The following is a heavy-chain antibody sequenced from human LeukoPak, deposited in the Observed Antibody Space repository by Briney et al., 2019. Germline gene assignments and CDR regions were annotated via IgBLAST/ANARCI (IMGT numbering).Heavy chain of an antibody. D-gene: IGHD3-16*01. V-gene: IGHV4-34*01. CDR3: GGKGGWLSKGMDV. Sequence: SSETLSLTCAVYGGSFSGYYWSWIRQPPGKGLEWIGEINHSGSTNYNPSLKSRVTISVDTSKNQFSLKLSSVTAADTAVYYCGGKGGWLSKGMDVGAQGPRFTVS. CDR2: INHSGST. J-gene: IGHJ6*02. CDR1: GGSFSGYY.